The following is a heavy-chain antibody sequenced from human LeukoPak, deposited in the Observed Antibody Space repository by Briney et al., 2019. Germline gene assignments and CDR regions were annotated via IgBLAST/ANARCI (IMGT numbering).Heavy chain of an antibody. Sequence: KSGGPLRLSCAASGFTFSSYSMNWVRQAPGKGLEWVSSITSSSRYIYYADSVKGRFTISRDNAKNSLYLQMNYLRAEDTAVYYCAELGITMIGGVWGKGTTVTISS. J-gene: IGHJ6*04. CDR2: ITSSSRYI. CDR3: AELGITMIGGV. CDR1: GFTFSSYS. V-gene: IGHV3-21*01. D-gene: IGHD3-10*02.